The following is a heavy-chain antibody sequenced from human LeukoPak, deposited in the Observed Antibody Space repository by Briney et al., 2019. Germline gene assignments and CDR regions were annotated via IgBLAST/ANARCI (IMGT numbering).Heavy chain of an antibody. V-gene: IGHV3-30*18. CDR2: ISYDGSNK. D-gene: IGHD3-10*01. Sequence: PGRSLRLSCAASRFTFSSYGLHWVSQAQGKGLEWVAVISYDGSNKYYADSVKGRFTISRDNSKNTLYLQMNSLRAEDTAVHYCAKEGAGWDYYGSNWFDPWGQGTPVTVSS. CDR1: RFTFSSYG. CDR3: AKEGAGWDYYGSNWFDP. J-gene: IGHJ5*02.